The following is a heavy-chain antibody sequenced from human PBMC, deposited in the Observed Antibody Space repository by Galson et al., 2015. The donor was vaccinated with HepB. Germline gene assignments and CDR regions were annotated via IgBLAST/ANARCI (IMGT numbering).Heavy chain of an antibody. CDR3: AKRISITFFGPGKNYMDV. CDR1: GFTFSSHA. CDR2: ISGSGDTT. D-gene: IGHD3-3*01. J-gene: IGHJ6*03. V-gene: IGHV3-23*01. Sequence: SLRLSCAASGFTFSSHAMSWVRQAPGKGLEWVSGISGSGDTTYYAGSVEGRFTISRDNSKNTLYMQINGLTAEDTAVYYCAKRISITFFGPGKNYMDVWGKGTTVTVSS.